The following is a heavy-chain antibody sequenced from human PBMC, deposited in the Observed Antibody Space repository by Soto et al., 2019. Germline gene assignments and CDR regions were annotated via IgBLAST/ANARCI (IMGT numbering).Heavy chain of an antibody. Sequence: SCPTLVNPTQTLTLTCTFSGFSLSTDDVGVGWIRQPPGKALDWLAVIYWDDDKRYSPSLKSRLTITKDTSKNQVLLTMTNMDPVDTATYFCARSKYRISPFDYWGQGALVTVSS. D-gene: IGHD6-6*01. CDR3: ARSKYRISPFDY. J-gene: IGHJ4*02. CDR2: IYWDDDK. CDR1: GFSLSTDDVG. V-gene: IGHV2-5*02.